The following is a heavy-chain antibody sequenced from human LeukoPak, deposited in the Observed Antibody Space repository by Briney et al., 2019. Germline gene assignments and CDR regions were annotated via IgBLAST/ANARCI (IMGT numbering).Heavy chain of an antibody. CDR3: ARERTMRYFDL. Sequence: SETLSLTCAVYGGSFSGYYWSWIRQPPGKGLEWIGEINHSGSTNYNPSLKSRATISVGTSKNQFSLKLSSVTAADTAVYYCARERTMRYFDLWGRGTLVTVSS. J-gene: IGHJ2*01. V-gene: IGHV4-34*01. CDR2: INHSGST. CDR1: GGSFSGYY. D-gene: IGHD3-22*01.